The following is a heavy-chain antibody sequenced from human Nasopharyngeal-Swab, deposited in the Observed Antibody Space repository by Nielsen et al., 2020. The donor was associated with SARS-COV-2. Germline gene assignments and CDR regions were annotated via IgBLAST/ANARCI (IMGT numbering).Heavy chain of an antibody. CDR1: GFTFSSYW. CDR2: IKQDGSEK. J-gene: IGHJ2*01. Sequence: GESLKISCAASGFTFSSYWMSWVRQAPGKGLEWVANIKQDGSEKYYVDSVKGRFTISRDHAKNSLYLQMNSLRAEDTAVYYCARVGLSDWYFDLWGRGTLVTVSS. V-gene: IGHV3-7*01. CDR3: ARVGLSDWYFDL. D-gene: IGHD3-3*02.